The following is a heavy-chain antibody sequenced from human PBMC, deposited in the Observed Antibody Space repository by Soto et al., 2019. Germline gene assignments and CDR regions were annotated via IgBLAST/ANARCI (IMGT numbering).Heavy chain of an antibody. CDR3: ATEPIYYNDGSGYYPLGH. V-gene: IGHV1-18*04. CDR2: ISAHNGDT. CDR1: GYSFATYG. Sequence: GASVKVSCKASGYSFATYGFSWVRQAPGQGLECVGWISAHNGDTHYSQKFQGRVTLTTDTSTNTGYMELRSLTSDDTAGYFCATEPIYYNDGSGYYPLGHWGQGTLVTVSS. D-gene: IGHD3-22*01. J-gene: IGHJ4*02.